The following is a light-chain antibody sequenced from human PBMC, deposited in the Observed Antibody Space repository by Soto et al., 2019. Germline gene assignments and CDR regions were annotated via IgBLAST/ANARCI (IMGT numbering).Light chain of an antibody. V-gene: IGLV3-21*02. CDR1: NIGSKR. CDR2: DDS. Sequence: SYELTQPPSVSVAPGQTAIITCGEKNIGSKRVHWYQQKPGQGPVLVVYDDSDRPSRIPERFSGSKSGKVATLTISRVEAGDEADYYCHVWDDSDHYVFGSGTKLTVL. J-gene: IGLJ1*01. CDR3: HVWDDSDHYV.